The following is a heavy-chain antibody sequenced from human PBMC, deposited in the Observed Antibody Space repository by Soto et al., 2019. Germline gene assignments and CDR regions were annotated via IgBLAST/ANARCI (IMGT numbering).Heavy chain of an antibody. CDR1: GFSFRAYS. CDR3: TKVRVPDGICSFDY. D-gene: IGHD2-15*01. CDR2: IDLSGTTT. V-gene: IGHV3-23*05. J-gene: IGHJ4*02. Sequence: GGSLRLSCAASGFSFRAYSMNWVRQAPGRGLEWVAFIDLSGTTTEYRESVKGRFTLSKDRSMKTVDLQMNSLRVEDAAVYYCTKVRVPDGICSFDYGSQGALVTV.